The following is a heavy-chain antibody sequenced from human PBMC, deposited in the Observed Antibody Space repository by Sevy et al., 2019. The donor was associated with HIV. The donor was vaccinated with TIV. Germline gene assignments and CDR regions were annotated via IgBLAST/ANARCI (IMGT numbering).Heavy chain of an antibody. Sequence: GGSLRLSCVGSGFPFGSHSMHWVRQAPGKGLEWVAVISYDGDNKYYADSVKGRFTISRDNSKNTLFLQMNSLRGEDTAIYYCARDRGEILSSAFDYWGQGTLVTVSS. D-gene: IGHD3-16*01. CDR1: GFPFGSHS. CDR2: ISYDGDNK. CDR3: ARDRGEILSSAFDY. J-gene: IGHJ4*02. V-gene: IGHV3-30*03.